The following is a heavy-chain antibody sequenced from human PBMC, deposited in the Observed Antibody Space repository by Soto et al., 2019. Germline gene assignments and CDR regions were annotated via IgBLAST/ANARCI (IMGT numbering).Heavy chain of an antibody. CDR3: AKPYCTNGVCYNVNY. D-gene: IGHD2-8*01. J-gene: IGHJ4*02. V-gene: IGHV3-30*18. Sequence: GGSLRLSCAASGFTFSSYGMHWVRQAPGKGLEWVAVISYDGSNKYYADSVKGRFTISRDNSKNTLYLQMNSLRAEDTAVYYCAKPYCTNGVCYNVNYWGQGTLVTVSS. CDR2: ISYDGSNK. CDR1: GFTFSSYG.